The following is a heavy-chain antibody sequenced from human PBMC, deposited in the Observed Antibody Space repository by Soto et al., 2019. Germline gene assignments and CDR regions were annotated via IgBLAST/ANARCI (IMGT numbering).Heavy chain of an antibody. J-gene: IGHJ6*02. CDR1: GGTFSSYA. Sequence: GASVKVSCKASGGTFSSYAISWVRQAPGQGLEWMGGIIPIFGTANYAQKFQGRVTITADESTSTAYMELSSLRSEDTAVYYCARDMLRSYGPYYGMDVWGQGTTVTVSS. CDR3: ARDMLRSYGPYYGMDV. V-gene: IGHV1-69*13. CDR2: IIPIFGTA. D-gene: IGHD3-10*01.